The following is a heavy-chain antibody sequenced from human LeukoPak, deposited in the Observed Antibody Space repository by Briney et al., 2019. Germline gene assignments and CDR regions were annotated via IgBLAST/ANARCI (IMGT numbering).Heavy chain of an antibody. Sequence: PGGSLRLSCAASGFTFSSYSMNWVRQAPGKGLEWVSSINCSSSYIYYADSVKGRFTISRDNAKNSLYLQMNSLRAEDTAVYYCARCSGGWSDYWGQGTLVTVSS. V-gene: IGHV3-21*01. CDR2: INCSSSYI. CDR1: GFTFSSYS. CDR3: ARCSGGWSDY. D-gene: IGHD6-19*01. J-gene: IGHJ4*01.